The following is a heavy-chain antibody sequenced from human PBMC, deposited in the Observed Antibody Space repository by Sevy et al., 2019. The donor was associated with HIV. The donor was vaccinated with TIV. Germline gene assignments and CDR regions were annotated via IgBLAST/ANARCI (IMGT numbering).Heavy chain of an antibody. J-gene: IGHJ6*02. CDR3: ARGRRGNFDWLLSPYYYYGMDV. D-gene: IGHD3-9*01. CDR2: MNPNSGNT. Sequence: ASVKVSCKASGYTFTSYDINWVRQATGQGLEWMGWMNPNSGNTGYAQKFQGRVTMTRNTSISTAYMGLSSLRSEDTAVYYCARGRRGNFDWLLSPYYYYGMDVWGQGTTVTVSS. CDR1: GYTFTSYD. V-gene: IGHV1-8*01.